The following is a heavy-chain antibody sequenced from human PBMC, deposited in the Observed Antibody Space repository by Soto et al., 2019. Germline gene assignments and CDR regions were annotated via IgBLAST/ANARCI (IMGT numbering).Heavy chain of an antibody. J-gene: IGHJ6*02. CDR1: GYTFTSYG. Sequence: ASVKVSGKASGYTFTSYGISWVRQAPGQGLEWMGWISAYNGNTNYAQKLQGRVTMTTDTSTSTAYTEPRSLRSDDTAVYYCARDDYYDSSGYYQIHYYYYYYGMDVWGQGTTVTVSS. V-gene: IGHV1-18*01. CDR2: ISAYNGNT. D-gene: IGHD3-22*01. CDR3: ARDDYYDSSGYYQIHYYYYYYGMDV.